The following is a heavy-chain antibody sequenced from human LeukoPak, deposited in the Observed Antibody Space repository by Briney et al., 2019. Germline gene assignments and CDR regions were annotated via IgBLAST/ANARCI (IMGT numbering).Heavy chain of an antibody. CDR2: MNPNSGNT. CDR3: ARVLRYFDWLYLG. J-gene: IGHJ4*02. CDR1: GYTFTSYD. Sequence: RASVKVSCKASGYTFTSYDINWVRQATGQGLEWMGWMNPNSGNTGYAQKFQGRVTMTRNTSISTAYMELSSLRSEDTAVYYCARVLRYFDWLYLGWGQGTLDTVSS. V-gene: IGHV1-8*01. D-gene: IGHD3-9*01.